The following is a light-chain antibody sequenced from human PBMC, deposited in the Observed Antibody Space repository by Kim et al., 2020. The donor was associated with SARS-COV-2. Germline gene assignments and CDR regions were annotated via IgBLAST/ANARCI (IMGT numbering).Light chain of an antibody. Sequence: LSPGERATRSCRASQSGSSSYLAWYQQKPGQAPRLLIYGASSRATGIPDRFSGSGSGTDFTLTISRLEPEDFAVYYCQQYGSSPYTFGQGTKLEI. V-gene: IGKV3-20*01. J-gene: IGKJ2*01. CDR2: GAS. CDR1: QSGSSSY. CDR3: QQYGSSPYT.